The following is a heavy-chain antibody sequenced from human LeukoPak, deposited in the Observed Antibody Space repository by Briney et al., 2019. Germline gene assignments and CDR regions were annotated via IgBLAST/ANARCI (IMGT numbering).Heavy chain of an antibody. V-gene: IGHV3-33*01. D-gene: IGHD3-10*01. Sequence: GRSLRLSCAASGFTYGAYGMHWVRQAPGKGLEWVAVIWYDGSNQYYVDSVKGRFTISRDNSKNTVHLQMNSLRVEDTAVYYCAREQYGSDDALDIWGQGTMVTVSS. J-gene: IGHJ3*02. CDR2: IWYDGSNQ. CDR3: AREQYGSDDALDI. CDR1: GFTYGAYG.